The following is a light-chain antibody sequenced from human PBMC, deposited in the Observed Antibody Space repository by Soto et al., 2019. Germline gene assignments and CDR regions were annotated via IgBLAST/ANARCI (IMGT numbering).Light chain of an antibody. Sequence: DIQMTQSPSTLSASVGDRVIITCRASQSISSWLAWYQQKPGKAPKLLIYKAYSLESGVPSRFSGSGSGTEFTLTISSLQPDDFATYYCQQYNSYSLTFGGGTKVESK. CDR1: QSISSW. CDR3: QQYNSYSLT. V-gene: IGKV1-5*03. CDR2: KAY. J-gene: IGKJ4*01.